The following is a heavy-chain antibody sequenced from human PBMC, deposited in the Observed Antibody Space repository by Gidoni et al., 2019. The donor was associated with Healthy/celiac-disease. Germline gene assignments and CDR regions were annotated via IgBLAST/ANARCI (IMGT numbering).Heavy chain of an antibody. D-gene: IGHD3-10*01. CDR2: VIPIFGTA. CDR3: ARVAPTYGSGSYHYYYGMDV. J-gene: IGHJ6*02. Sequence: QVQLVQSGAEVKKPGSSEKVSCKASGGTFSSYAISWVRQAPGQGLEWMGGVIPIFGTANYAQKFQGRVTITADESTSTAYMELSSLRSEDTAVYYCARVAPTYGSGSYHYYYGMDVWGQGTTVTVSS. V-gene: IGHV1-69*01. CDR1: GGTFSSYA.